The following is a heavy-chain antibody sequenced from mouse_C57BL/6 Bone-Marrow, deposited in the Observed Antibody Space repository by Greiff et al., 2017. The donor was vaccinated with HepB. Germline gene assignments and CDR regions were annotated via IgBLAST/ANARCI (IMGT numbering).Heavy chain of an antibody. CDR1: GYTFTSYW. V-gene: IGHV1-69*01. D-gene: IGHD2-3*01. CDR3: ARLRYDVDEAGFAY. J-gene: IGHJ3*01. CDR2: IDPSDSYT. Sequence: VQLQQPGAELVMPGASVKLSCKASGYTFTSYWMHWVKQRPGQGLEWIGEIDPSDSYTNYNQKFKGKSTLTVDKSSSTSYMQLSSLTSEDSAVYCCARLRYDVDEAGFAYWGQGTLVTVAS.